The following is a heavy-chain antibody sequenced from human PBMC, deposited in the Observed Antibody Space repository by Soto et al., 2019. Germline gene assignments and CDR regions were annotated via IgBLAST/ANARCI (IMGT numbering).Heavy chain of an antibody. CDR2: IWYDGSKE. CDR1: GFTFSSFG. V-gene: IGHV3-33*01. J-gene: IGHJ4*02. D-gene: IGHD3-3*01. Sequence: QVQLVESGGGVVQPGRSLRLSCAASGFTFSSFGMHWVRQAPGKGLEWVAVIWYDGSKEYYADSVKGRFTISRDKSKNTLYLQMNSLRAEDTAVYYCARDPNDDFWSFDYWGQGTLVTVSS. CDR3: ARDPNDDFWSFDY.